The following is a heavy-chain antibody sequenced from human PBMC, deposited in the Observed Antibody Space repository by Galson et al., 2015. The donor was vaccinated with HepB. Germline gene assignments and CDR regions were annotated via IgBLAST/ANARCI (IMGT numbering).Heavy chain of an antibody. Sequence: SLRLSCAASGFTFSSYGMHWVRQAPGKGLEWVAVIWYDGSNKYYADSVKGRFTISRDNSKNTLYLQMNSLRAEDTAVYYCARDRSPNKDTVALDYWGQGTLVTVSS. CDR2: IWYDGSNK. J-gene: IGHJ4*02. CDR1: GFTFSSYG. CDR3: ARDRSPNKDTVALDY. D-gene: IGHD4-11*01. V-gene: IGHV3-33*01.